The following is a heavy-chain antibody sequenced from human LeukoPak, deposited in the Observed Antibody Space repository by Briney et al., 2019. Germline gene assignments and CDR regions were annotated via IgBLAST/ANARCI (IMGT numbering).Heavy chain of an antibody. V-gene: IGHV3-21*01. Sequence: GGSLRLSCAASGFTFSSYSMNWVRQAPGKGLEWVSSISSSSSYIYYADSVKGRFTISRDNAKNSLYLQMNGLRAEDTAVYYCARAVAAAGRSWWFDPWGQGTLVTVSS. CDR2: ISSSSSYI. D-gene: IGHD6-13*01. CDR3: ARAVAAAGRSWWFDP. J-gene: IGHJ5*02. CDR1: GFTFSSYS.